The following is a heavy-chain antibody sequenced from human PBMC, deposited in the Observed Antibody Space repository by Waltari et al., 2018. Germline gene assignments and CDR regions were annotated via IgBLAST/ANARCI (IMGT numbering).Heavy chain of an antibody. J-gene: IGHJ5*02. V-gene: IGHV4-39*07. Sequence: VQLVESGGGLVQPGGSLRLSCAASGFTFSSYWMSWVRQAPGKGLEWIGSIYYSGSTYYNPSLKSRVTISVDTSKNQFSLKLSSVTAADTAVYYCARVVSGNGDYLNWFDPWGQGTLVTVSS. CDR3: ARVVSGNGDYLNWFDP. CDR2: IYYSGST. CDR1: GFTFSSYW. D-gene: IGHD4-17*01.